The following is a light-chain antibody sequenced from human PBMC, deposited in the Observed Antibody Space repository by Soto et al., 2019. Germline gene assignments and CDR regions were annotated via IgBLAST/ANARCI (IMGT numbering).Light chain of an antibody. V-gene: IGKV1-39*01. Sequence: IQMTQYRSSLCACVGARVTITCRASQSISSYLNWYQQKPGKAPKLLIYAASSLQSGVPPRFSGSGSGTDFTLTISSLQPEDFATYYCQQSYSTPLTFGGGTKVDIK. CDR2: AAS. CDR3: QQSYSTPLT. CDR1: QSISSY. J-gene: IGKJ4*01.